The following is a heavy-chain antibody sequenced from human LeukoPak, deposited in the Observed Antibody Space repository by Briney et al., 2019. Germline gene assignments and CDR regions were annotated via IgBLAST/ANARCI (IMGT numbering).Heavy chain of an antibody. CDR1: GGSISSSSYY. J-gene: IGHJ5*02. CDR2: IYYSGST. Sequence: KASETLSLTCTVSGGSISSSSYYWGWIRQPPGKGLEWVGSIYYSGSTYYNPSLKSRVTISVDTSKNQFSLKLSSVTAADTAVYYCARHWPAGGQEADSSPPPSPYNWFDPWGQGTLVTVSS. CDR3: ARHWPAGGQEADSSPPPSPYNWFDP. V-gene: IGHV4-39*01. D-gene: IGHD6-13*01.